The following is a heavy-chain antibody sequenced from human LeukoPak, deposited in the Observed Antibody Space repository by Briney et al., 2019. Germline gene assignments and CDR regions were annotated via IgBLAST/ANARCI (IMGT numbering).Heavy chain of an antibody. V-gene: IGHV6-1*01. Sequence: SQTLSLTCAISGDSVSSNSAAWNWIRQSPSRGLEWLGRTYYRSKWYNDYAVSVKSRITINPDTSKNQFSLQLNSATPEDTAVYYCARDPDGYSSGWYYFDYWGQGTLVTVSS. D-gene: IGHD6-19*01. CDR1: GDSVSSNSAA. J-gene: IGHJ4*02. CDR2: TYYRSKWYN. CDR3: ARDPDGYSSGWYYFDY.